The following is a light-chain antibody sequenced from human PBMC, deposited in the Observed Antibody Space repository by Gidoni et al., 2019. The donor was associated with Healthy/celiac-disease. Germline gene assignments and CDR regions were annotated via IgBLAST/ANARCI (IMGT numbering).Light chain of an antibody. CDR2: ANN. CDR3: GTWDSSLSAGV. Sequence: HSVLTQPPSVSPAPGQKVTISCSGSSSNIGNNYVSWYQQLPGTAPKRLIYANNKRPSGIPDRFSGSKAGTSATLGITGLQTGEEADYYCGTWDSSLSAGVFGGGTKLTVL. V-gene: IGLV1-51*01. J-gene: IGLJ3*02. CDR1: SSNIGNNY.